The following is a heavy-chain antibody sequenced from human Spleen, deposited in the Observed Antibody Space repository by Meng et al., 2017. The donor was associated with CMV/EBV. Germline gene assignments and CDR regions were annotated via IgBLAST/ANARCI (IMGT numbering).Heavy chain of an antibody. V-gene: IGHV4-34*12. J-gene: IGHJ4*02. CDR3: VRNGYYSHDS. CDR1: GGSFSTHY. CDR2: VVHGGRA. D-gene: IGHD3-3*01. Sequence: SLTCAVDGGSFSTHYWSWTRQTPGKGLEWIGEVVHGGRATYNPSLQSRLTMSIDVSGNQFSLKLTSVTAADTAVYFCVRNGYYSHDSWGQGTLVTVSS.